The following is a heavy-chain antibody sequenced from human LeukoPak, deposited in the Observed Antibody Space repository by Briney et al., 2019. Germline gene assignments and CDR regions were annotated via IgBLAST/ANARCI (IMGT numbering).Heavy chain of an antibody. D-gene: IGHD3-9*01. V-gene: IGHV1-3*01. Sequence: ASVKVSCKASGYTFTSYAMHWVRQAPGQRLEWMGWINAGNGNTKYSQKFRGRVTITRDTSASTAYMELSSLRSEDTAVYYCARDRHNDILTGYLDYWGQGTLVTVSS. CDR1: GYTFTSYA. CDR3: ARDRHNDILTGYLDY. J-gene: IGHJ4*02. CDR2: INAGNGNT.